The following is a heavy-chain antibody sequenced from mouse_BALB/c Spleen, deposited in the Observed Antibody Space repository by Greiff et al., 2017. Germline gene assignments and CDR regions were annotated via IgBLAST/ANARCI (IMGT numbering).Heavy chain of an antibody. CDR1: GFTFSSFG. J-gene: IGHJ4*01. D-gene: IGHD2-3*01. CDR3: ARDDGNYGGYAMDY. Sequence: EVQRVESGGGLVQPGGSRKLSCAASGFTFSSFGMHWVRQAPEKGLEWVAYISSGSSTIYYADTVKGRFTISRDNPKNTLFLQMTSLRSEDTAMYYCARDDGNYGGYAMDYWGQGTSVTVSS. CDR2: ISSGSSTI. V-gene: IGHV5-17*02.